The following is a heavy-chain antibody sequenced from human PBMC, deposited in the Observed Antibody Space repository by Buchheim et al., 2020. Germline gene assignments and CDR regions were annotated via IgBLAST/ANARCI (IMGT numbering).Heavy chain of an antibody. V-gene: IGHV1-2*04. J-gene: IGHJ4*02. CDR1: GYTFTGYY. CDR3: ARGETYYYGANHFDY. D-gene: IGHD3-10*01. Sequence: QVQLVQSGAEVKKPGASVKVSCKASGYTFTGYYIHWVRQAPGQGLEWVGWINPYSGATNYAQKFQDWVTMTRDTSISTAYMELSRLTSDDTAMYYCARGETYYYGANHFDYWGQGTL. CDR2: INPYSGAT.